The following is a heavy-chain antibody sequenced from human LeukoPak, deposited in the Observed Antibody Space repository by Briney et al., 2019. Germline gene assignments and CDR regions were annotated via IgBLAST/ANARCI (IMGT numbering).Heavy chain of an antibody. V-gene: IGHV4-39*01. Sequence: PSETLSLTCTVSGGSVSSTSYYWAWIRQPPGKGLEWIGHFYYTGSTYYNPSLKSRVTISVDTSKNQFSLKMSSVTAADTAVYYCASLIQGGWFDPWGQGTLVSVSS. J-gene: IGHJ5*02. CDR3: ASLIQGGWFDP. D-gene: IGHD2-8*01. CDR1: GGSVSSTSYY. CDR2: FYYTGST.